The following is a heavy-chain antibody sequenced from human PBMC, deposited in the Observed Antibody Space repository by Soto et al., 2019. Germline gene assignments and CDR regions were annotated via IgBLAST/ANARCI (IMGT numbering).Heavy chain of an antibody. CDR3: ARDIVVVPAAYYGMDV. V-gene: IGHV1-8*01. CDR2: MNPNSGNT. CDR1: GYTFTSYD. J-gene: IGHJ6*02. Sequence: GASVKVSCKASGYTFTSYDINWVRQATGQGLEWMGWMNPNSGNTGYAQKFQGRVTMTRNTSISTAYMELSSLRSEDTAVYYCARDIVVVPAAYYGMDVWGQGNTVTVSS. D-gene: IGHD2-2*01.